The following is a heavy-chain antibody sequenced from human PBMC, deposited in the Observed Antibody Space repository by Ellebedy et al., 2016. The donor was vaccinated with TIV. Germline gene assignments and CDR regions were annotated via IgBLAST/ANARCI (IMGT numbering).Heavy chain of an antibody. CDR2: IRSKTYGGTT. CDR1: GFTVGKFA. CDR3: STGGDYLYPYYFDY. D-gene: IGHD2-21*01. V-gene: IGHV3-49*03. Sequence: GESLKISCTASGFTVGKFAMSWFRQAPGKGLEWEGFIRSKTYGGTTESAASVKGRFTLSRDDSNSIAYLEINSLKTEDTAVYYCSTGGDYLYPYYFDYWGQGTLVTVSS. J-gene: IGHJ4*02.